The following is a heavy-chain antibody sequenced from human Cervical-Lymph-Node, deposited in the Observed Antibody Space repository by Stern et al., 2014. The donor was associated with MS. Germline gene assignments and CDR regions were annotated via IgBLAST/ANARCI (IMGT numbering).Heavy chain of an antibody. J-gene: IGHJ4*02. CDR3: TRGPMASFDF. CDR2: INTDTGNP. D-gene: IGHD5-24*01. CDR1: GYRFTSEA. Sequence: VQLVQSGSELRKPGASVKVSCKASGYRFTSEAMNWVRQAPGQDFEWMGWINTDTGNPTYAQGFAGRFVFSLDASVSTAYLQIRDLKAEDTAVYYCTRGPMASFDFWGQGTLVTVSS. V-gene: IGHV7-4-1*02.